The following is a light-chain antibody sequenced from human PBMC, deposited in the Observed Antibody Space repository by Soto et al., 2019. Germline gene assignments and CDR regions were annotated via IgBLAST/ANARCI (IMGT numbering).Light chain of an antibody. J-gene: IGKJ2*01. CDR1: QSVSSN. CDR3: QQYNNWPMYT. V-gene: IGKV3-15*01. CDR2: GAS. Sequence: EIVMTQSPATLSVSPGERATRSCRASQSVSSNLAWYQQKPGQAPRLLIYGASTRATGIPARFSGSGSGTEFTLTISSLQSEDFAVYYCQQYNNWPMYTFGQGTKLEIQ.